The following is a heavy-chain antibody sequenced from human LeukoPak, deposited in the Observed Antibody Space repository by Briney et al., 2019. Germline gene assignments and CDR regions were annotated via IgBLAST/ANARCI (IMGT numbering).Heavy chain of an antibody. CDR3: AKDSLSQYCSSTSCRFDY. D-gene: IGHD2-2*01. CDR1: GFTFSSYA. Sequence: GGSLRLSCAASGFTFSSYAMSWVRQAPGKGLEWVSAISGSCGSTYYADSVKGRFTISRDNSKNTLYLQMNSLRAEDTAVYYCAKDSLSQYCSSTSCRFDYWGQGTLVTVSS. J-gene: IGHJ4*02. V-gene: IGHV3-23*01. CDR2: ISGSCGST.